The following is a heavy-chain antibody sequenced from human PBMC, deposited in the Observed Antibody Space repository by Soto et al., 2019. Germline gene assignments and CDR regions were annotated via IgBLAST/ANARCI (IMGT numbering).Heavy chain of an antibody. CDR3: VRGSDGYDSSGYHDPHAFQM. J-gene: IGHJ3*02. V-gene: IGHV3-15*01. CDR2: LKRRTDGGTT. D-gene: IGHD3-22*01. CDR1: GLAFSNAW. Sequence: EVQLVESGGGLVKPGGSLRLSCAASGLAFSNAWMTWVRQAPGKGLECVGRLKRRTDGGTTDYAASVKGRFIISRENANYMYYLQMNSLKTEDTALYYCVRGSDGYDSSGYHDPHAFQMWGQGTMVTVSS.